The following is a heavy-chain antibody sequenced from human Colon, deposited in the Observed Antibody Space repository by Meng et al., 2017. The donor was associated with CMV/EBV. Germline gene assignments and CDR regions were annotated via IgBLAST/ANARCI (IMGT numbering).Heavy chain of an antibody. CDR1: GFTFNDYT. CDR2: ISWDGSVT. V-gene: IGHV3-43*01. CDR3: AKDKGGYKGFDY. Sequence: GESLKISCAASGFTFNDYTMHWARQIPGKGLEWVSLISWDGSVTDYADSVKGRFTISRDSSKNSLYLQMNSLRTEDSALYYCAKDKGGYKGFDYWGQGTLVTVSS. J-gene: IGHJ4*02. D-gene: IGHD5-24*01.